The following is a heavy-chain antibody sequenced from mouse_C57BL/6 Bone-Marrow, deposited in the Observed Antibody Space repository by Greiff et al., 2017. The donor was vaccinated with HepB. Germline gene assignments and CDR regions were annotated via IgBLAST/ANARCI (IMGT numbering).Heavy chain of an antibody. CDR3: ARGDYYGSSYDWYFDV. J-gene: IGHJ1*03. V-gene: IGHV1-61*01. CDR2: IYPSDSET. D-gene: IGHD1-1*01. Sequence: QVQLQQPGAELVMPGASVKLSCKASGYTFTSYWMHWVKQRPGQGLEWIGNIYPSDSETHYNQKFKDKATLTVDKSSSTAYMQLSSLTSEDSAVYYCARGDYYGSSYDWYFDVWGTGTTVTVSS. CDR1: GYTFTSYW.